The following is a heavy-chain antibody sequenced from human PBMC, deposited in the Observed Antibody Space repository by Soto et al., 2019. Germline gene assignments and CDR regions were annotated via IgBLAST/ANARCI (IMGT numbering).Heavy chain of an antibody. CDR1: GYTFTSYD. CDR3: ARGGYDYYYSYMDV. V-gene: IGHV1-8*01. J-gene: IGHJ6*03. D-gene: IGHD5-12*01. Sequence: GASVKVSCKASGYTFTSYDSNWVRQATGQGLEWMGWMNPNSGNTGYAQKFQGRVTMTRNTSISTAYMELSSLRSEDTAVYYCARGGYDYYYSYMDVWGKGTTVTVSS. CDR2: MNPNSGNT.